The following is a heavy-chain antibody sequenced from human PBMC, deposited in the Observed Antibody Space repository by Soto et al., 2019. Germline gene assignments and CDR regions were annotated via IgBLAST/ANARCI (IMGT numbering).Heavy chain of an antibody. D-gene: IGHD3-22*01. Sequence: GGSLRLSCAASGFPFTNAWMTWVRQAPGKGLEWVGRIRSKTSSETREYAAPVKGRFTISRDDSKNMLYLEMNSLKIEDTGVYYCTTDGFTGIVGIWGQGTMVTVSS. CDR3: TTDGFTGIVGI. CDR2: IRSKTSSETR. CDR1: GFPFTNAW. J-gene: IGHJ3*02. V-gene: IGHV3-15*01.